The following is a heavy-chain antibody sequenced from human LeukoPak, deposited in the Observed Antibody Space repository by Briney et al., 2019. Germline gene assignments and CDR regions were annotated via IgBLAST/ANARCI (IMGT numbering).Heavy chain of an antibody. J-gene: IGHJ5*02. CDR3: ARSCSSTSCYAYWFDP. Sequence: QPGGSLRLSCAASGFSFRSHGMNWVRQAPGKGLEWVANIKQDGSEKYYVDSVKGRFTISRDNAKNSLYLQMNSLRAEDTAVYYCARSCSSTSCYAYWFDPWGQGTLVTVSS. CDR2: IKQDGSEK. V-gene: IGHV3-7*01. D-gene: IGHD2-2*01. CDR1: GFSFRSHG.